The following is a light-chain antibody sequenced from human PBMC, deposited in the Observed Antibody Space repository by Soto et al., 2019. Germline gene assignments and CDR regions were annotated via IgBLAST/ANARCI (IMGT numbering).Light chain of an antibody. CDR1: RDISNY. J-gene: IGKJ4*01. Sequence: DIQMTQSPSSLSASVGDRVTITCQASRDISNYLNWYQQKPGKAPKLLIYDASNLETGVPSRFSGSGSGTDFTFTISSPQPEDIATYYCQQYDNLPLTFGGGTKVDI. V-gene: IGKV1-33*01. CDR2: DAS. CDR3: QQYDNLPLT.